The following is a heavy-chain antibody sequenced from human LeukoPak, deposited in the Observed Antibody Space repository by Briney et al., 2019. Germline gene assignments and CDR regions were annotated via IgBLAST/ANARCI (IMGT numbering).Heavy chain of an antibody. V-gene: IGHV3-7*03. CDR2: IKQDGSDR. J-gene: IGHJ6*02. Sequence: GGSLRLSCAASGFTFRNYWMSWVRQAPGTGLEWVANIKQDGSDRNYVTSVRGRFTISRDNAESSLYLQMNSLRAEDTAVYYCARAMDVWGQGTTVTVSS. CDR3: ARAMDV. CDR1: GFTFRNYW.